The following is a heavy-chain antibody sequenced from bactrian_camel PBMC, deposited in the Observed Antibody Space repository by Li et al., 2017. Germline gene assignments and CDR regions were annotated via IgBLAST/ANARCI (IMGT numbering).Heavy chain of an antibody. CDR2: IDSYGGT. CDR1: GFPNENYC. J-gene: IGHJ4*01. Sequence: QVQLVESGGASVRAGGSLTLSCTNSGFPNENYCMAWFRQAPGTEREGVAVIDSYGGTSYADSMKGRFSISKDIAKNTLYLQMSNLKPEDSAKYYCAADSFRFSRVVGGGCPSLRYWGQGTQVTVS. D-gene: IGHD6*01. V-gene: IGHV3S26*01. CDR3: AADSFRFSRVVGGGCPSLRY.